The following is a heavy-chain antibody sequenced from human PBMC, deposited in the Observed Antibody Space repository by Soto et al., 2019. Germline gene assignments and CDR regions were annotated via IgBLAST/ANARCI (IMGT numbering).Heavy chain of an antibody. D-gene: IGHD5-12*01. CDR2: IYHSGST. CDR3: AAGGGLPRYY. V-gene: IGHV4-30-2*01. CDR1: GGAISSGGYS. Sequence: SETLSLTCAVSGGAISSGGYSWSWIRQPPGKVLEWIVYIYHSGSTYYNPSLKSRVTISLDRSNNQFSLKLSSVTSAYTAVYYCAAGGGLPRYYWGQGTLVTVSS. J-gene: IGHJ4*02.